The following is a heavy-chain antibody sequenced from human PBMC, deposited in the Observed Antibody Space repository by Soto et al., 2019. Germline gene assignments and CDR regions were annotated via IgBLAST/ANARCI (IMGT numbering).Heavy chain of an antibody. V-gene: IGHV1-69*01. CDR2: IIPFVNTT. CDR1: GGTFSSYA. CDR3: ARHQWLRACLT. D-gene: IGHD5-12*01. J-gene: IGHJ4*02. Sequence: QVQLVQSGADVKKPGSSVKVSCKASGGTFSSYAVSWVRQAPGQGLEWMGVIIPFVNTTHYAQKFQGRVTITADESTSTAYMELTSLRSEDTAVYYCARHQWLRACLTWGQGTLVTVSS.